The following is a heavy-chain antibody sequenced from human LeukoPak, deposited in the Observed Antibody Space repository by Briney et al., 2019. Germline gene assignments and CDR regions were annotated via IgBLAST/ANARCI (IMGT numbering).Heavy chain of an antibody. Sequence: GGSLRLSCTASGFTFSCYAMSWGRQAPGKGLEWDPPINSSSSYIYYAYSVNGRFTISRDNAKNSLYLQMNSLRTEDTAVYYCARARPPTIFEVVIPYYYMDVWGKGTTVTVSS. J-gene: IGHJ6*03. D-gene: IGHD3-3*01. CDR3: ARARPPTIFEVVIPYYYMDV. CDR1: GFTFSCYA. CDR2: INSSSSYI. V-gene: IGHV3-21*01.